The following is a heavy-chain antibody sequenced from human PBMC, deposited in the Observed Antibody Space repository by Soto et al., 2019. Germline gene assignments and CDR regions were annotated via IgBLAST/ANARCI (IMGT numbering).Heavy chain of an antibody. Sequence: SETLSLTCTVSGGSISSGVYYWCWVRQPPGKGLEWIGSFFFSGNTYYNPALKSRVAMSVDPSKNQFSLKLTSVTAADTAGYYCARHDKPQSIRGWFAPCGQGILVTFSS. D-gene: IGHD3-22*01. CDR2: FFFSGNT. J-gene: IGHJ5*02. V-gene: IGHV4-39*01. CDR3: ARHDKPQSIRGWFAP. CDR1: GGSISSGVYY.